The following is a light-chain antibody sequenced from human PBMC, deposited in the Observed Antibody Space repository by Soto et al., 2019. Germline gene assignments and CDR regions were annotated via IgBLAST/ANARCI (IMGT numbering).Light chain of an antibody. Sequence: IVLKQSPGTLSLSPGERATLSCRDSQSVSSSYLAWYQQKPGQAPRLLIHGASSRATGIPDRVSGSVSGTDFTRTISRLEPEEVAVYYGQQYGSSPRTFCQGTKVDI. CDR1: QSVSSSY. V-gene: IGKV3-20*01. CDR2: GAS. J-gene: IGKJ1*01. CDR3: QQYGSSPRT.